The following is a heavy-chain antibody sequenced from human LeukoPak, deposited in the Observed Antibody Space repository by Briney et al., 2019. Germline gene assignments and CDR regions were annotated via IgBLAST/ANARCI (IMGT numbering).Heavy chain of an antibody. CDR3: ARVSCTNGVCYGFDY. CDR2: IKQDGSEK. D-gene: IGHD2-8*01. J-gene: IGHJ4*02. Sequence: GGSLRLSCAASGFTFSRYWISWVRQAPGKGLEWVANIKQDGSEKYYVDSVKGRFTISSDNAKNSLYLQMNSLRGEDTAVYYCARVSCTNGVCYGFDYWGQGTLVTVSS. V-gene: IGHV3-7*01. CDR1: GFTFSRYW.